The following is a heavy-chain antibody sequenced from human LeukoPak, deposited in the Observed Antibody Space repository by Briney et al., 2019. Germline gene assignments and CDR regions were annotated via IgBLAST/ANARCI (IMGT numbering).Heavy chain of an antibody. CDR3: ARGLWDIVVVSASRAYYYYMDV. CDR2: ISSGSGYI. D-gene: IGHD2-2*01. V-gene: IGHV3-21*01. J-gene: IGHJ6*03. Sequence: GGSLRLSCAASGVSFISYGMSWVRQAPGKGLEWVASISSGSGYIFYGDSAKGRFTISRDNAKDSLFLQMNSLRVEDTAVYYCARGLWDIVVVSASRAYYYYMDVWGKGTTVTVS. CDR1: GVSFISYG.